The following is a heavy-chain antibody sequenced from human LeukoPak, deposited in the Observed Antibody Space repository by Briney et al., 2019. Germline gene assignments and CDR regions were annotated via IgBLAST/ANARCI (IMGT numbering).Heavy chain of an antibody. V-gene: IGHV3-30-3*01. D-gene: IGHD7-27*01. CDR2: ISYDGSNK. CDR3: ARDGDSGGETLYYFDY. J-gene: IGHJ4*02. CDR1: GFTFSSYA. Sequence: HTGGSLRLSCAASGFTFSSYAMHWVRQAPGKGLEWVAVISYDGSNKYYADSVKGRFTISRDNSKNTLYLQMNSLRAEDTAVYYCARDGDSGGETLYYFDYWGQGTLVTVSS.